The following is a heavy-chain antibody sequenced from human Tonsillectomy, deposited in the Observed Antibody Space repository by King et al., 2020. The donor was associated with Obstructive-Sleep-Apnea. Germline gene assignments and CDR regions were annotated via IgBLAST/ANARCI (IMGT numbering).Heavy chain of an antibody. CDR1: GFTFSSYD. V-gene: IGHV3-13*04. CDR3: ARDAVAGTGGYFDY. J-gene: IGHJ4*02. D-gene: IGHD6-19*01. Sequence: VQLVESGGGLVQPGGSLRLSCAASGFTFSSYDIHWVRQATGKGLEWVSAIGTAGDTYYPGSVKGRFTISRENAKNSLYLQMNSLRAGDTAVYYCARDAVAGTGGYFDYWGQGTLVTVSS. CDR2: IGTAGDT.